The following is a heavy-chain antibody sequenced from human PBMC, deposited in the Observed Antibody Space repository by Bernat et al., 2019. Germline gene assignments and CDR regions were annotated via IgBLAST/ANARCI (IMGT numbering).Heavy chain of an antibody. Sequence: EVQLVESGGGLIQPGGSLRLSCAASGFTVSSNYMSWVRQAPGKGLEWVSVIYSGGSTYYADSVKGRFTISSDNSKNTLYLQMNSLRAEDTAVYYCAHIGYCSGGSCLGEPTEYFQHWGQGTLVTVSS. CDR1: GFTVSSNY. V-gene: IGHV3-53*01. J-gene: IGHJ1*01. D-gene: IGHD2-15*01. CDR3: AHIGYCSGGSCLGEPTEYFQH. CDR2: IYSGGST.